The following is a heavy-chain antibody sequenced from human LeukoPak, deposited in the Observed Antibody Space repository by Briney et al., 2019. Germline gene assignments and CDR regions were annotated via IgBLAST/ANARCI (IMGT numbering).Heavy chain of an antibody. CDR1: GFTFSSYA. V-gene: IGHV3-30*04. D-gene: IGHD3-16*02. Sequence: SGGSLRLSCAASGFTFSSYAMSWVRQAPGKGLEWVAVISYDGSNKYYADSVKGRFTISRDNSKNTLYLQMNSLRAEDTAVYYCARGGDDYVWGSYRSESDYWGQGTLVTVSS. CDR3: ARGGDDYVWGSYRSESDY. J-gene: IGHJ4*02. CDR2: ISYDGSNK.